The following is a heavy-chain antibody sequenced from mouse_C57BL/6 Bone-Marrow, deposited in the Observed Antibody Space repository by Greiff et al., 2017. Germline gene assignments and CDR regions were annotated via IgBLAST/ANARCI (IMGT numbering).Heavy chain of an antibody. V-gene: IGHV5-6*02. CDR1: GFTFSSYG. CDR2: ISSGGSYT. CDR3: ARGSYTTVDY. J-gene: IGHJ2*01. D-gene: IGHD1-1*01. Sequence: DVMLVESGGDLVKPGGSLKLSCAASGFTFSSYGMSWVRQTPDKRLEWVATISSGGSYTYYPDSVKGRFTISRDNAKNTLYLQMSSLKSEDTAMYYCARGSYTTVDYWGQGTTLTVSS.